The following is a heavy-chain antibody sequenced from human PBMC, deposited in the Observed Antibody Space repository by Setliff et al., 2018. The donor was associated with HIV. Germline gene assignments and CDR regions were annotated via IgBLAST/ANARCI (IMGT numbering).Heavy chain of an antibody. D-gene: IGHD1-7*01. CDR3: ARDSGTTVEDAFDI. V-gene: IGHV1-18*01. J-gene: IGHJ3*02. Sequence: ASVKVSCKASGYTFTSYGISWVRQAPGQGLEWMGWISAYNGNTNYAQKLQGRVTMTTDTSTSTAYMELRSLRSGDTAVYYCARDSGTTVEDAFDIWGQGTMVTVSS. CDR1: GYTFTSYG. CDR2: ISAYNGNT.